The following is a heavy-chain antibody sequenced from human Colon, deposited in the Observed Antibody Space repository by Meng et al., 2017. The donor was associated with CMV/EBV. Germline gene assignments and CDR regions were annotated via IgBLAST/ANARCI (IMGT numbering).Heavy chain of an antibody. CDR2: FYSGGST. V-gene: IGHV3-66*02. CDR3: ASLPLIMIFGGKPRDVDV. CDR1: ESVVSSHY. D-gene: IGHD3/OR15-3a*01. J-gene: IGHJ6*02. Sequence: GESLKISCETSESVVSSHYISWVRQAPGKGLAWVSLFYSGGSTYYAASVKGRFTISRDISKNTLYLQMNSLRTEDTGVYYCASLPLIMIFGGKPRDVDVWGQGTTVTVSS.